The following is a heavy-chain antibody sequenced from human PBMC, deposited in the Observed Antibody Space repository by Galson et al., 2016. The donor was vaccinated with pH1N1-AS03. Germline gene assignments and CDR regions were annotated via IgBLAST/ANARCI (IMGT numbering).Heavy chain of an antibody. CDR1: GFTFHDYT. Sequence: SLRLSCAASGFTFHDYTMHWVRQVPGKGLEWVSLFSWDGVTTFYADSVKGRFAISRDNSQNSLYLRMNSLRIEDTAFYYCAKERNRIIDSWGQGTLVTVSS. CDR3: AKERNRIIDS. D-gene: IGHD2-15*01. V-gene: IGHV3-43*01. CDR2: FSWDGVTT. J-gene: IGHJ4*02.